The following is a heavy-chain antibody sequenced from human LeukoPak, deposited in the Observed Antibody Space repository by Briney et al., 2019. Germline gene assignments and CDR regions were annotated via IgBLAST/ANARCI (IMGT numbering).Heavy chain of an antibody. CDR3: ARPPTNYQLLSVY. V-gene: IGHV3-11*04. D-gene: IGHD2-2*01. J-gene: IGHJ4*02. CDR2: ISSSGSTI. Sequence: GGSLRLSCAASGFTFSDYYMTWIRQAPGRGLEWVSDISSSGSTINYADSVKGRFTISRDNSKNSLYLQMNSLRAEDTAVYYFARPPTNYQLLSVYWGQGTLVTVSS. CDR1: GFTFSDYY.